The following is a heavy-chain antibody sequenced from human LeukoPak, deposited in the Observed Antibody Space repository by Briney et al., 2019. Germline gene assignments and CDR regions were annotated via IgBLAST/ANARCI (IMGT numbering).Heavy chain of an antibody. D-gene: IGHD4-11*01. Sequence: GASVKVSCKASGGTFSSYAISWVRQAPGQGLEWMGGIIPIFGTANYAQKFQGRVTITADESTSTAYMELSSLRSEDTAVYYCASTKSRYSNYYYYYYYMDVWGKGTTVTVSS. CDR1: GGTFSSYA. CDR3: ASTKSRYSNYYYYYYYMDV. J-gene: IGHJ6*03. CDR2: IIPIFGTA. V-gene: IGHV1-69*13.